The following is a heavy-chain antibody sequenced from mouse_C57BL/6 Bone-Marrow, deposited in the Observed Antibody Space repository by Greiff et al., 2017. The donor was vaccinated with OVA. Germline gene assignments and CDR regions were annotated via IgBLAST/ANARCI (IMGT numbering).Heavy chain of an antibody. CDR1: GFTFSSYG. Sequence: EVQGVESGGDLVKPGGSLKLSCAASGFTFSSYGMSWVRQTPDKRLEWVATISSGGSYTYYPDSVKGRFTISRDNAKTTLYLQMSSLKSEDTSMYYGARHRALYYDYDGYFDYWGQGTTLTVSS. CDR3: ARHRALYYDYDGYFDY. V-gene: IGHV5-6*01. D-gene: IGHD2-4*01. J-gene: IGHJ2*01. CDR2: ISSGGSYT.